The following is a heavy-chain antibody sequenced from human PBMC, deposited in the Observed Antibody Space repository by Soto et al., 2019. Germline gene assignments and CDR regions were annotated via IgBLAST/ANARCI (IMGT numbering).Heavy chain of an antibody. CDR1: GFSLSINGVA. D-gene: IGHD2-2*01. Sequence: QITLKESGPTLVKPTQTLTLTCTFSGFSLSINGVAVGWIRQPPGQALEWLALIYWDDDQRYNPSLKNRLTITKDTSSHQRVPTMTNRDPVDTATYYCAHKRDASRGFKYWGQGTLVTVSS. CDR2: IYWDDDQ. CDR3: AHKRDASRGFKY. V-gene: IGHV2-5*02. J-gene: IGHJ4*02.